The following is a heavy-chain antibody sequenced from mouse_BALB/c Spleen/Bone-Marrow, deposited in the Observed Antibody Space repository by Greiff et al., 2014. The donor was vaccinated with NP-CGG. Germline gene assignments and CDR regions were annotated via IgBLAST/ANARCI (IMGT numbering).Heavy chain of an antibody. CDR3: ARCNRDEYYAIDY. CDR2: IDPENGNT. Sequence: EVKLVESGAELVRPGALVKLSCKASGFNIKDYYMHWVKQRPEQGLEWIGWIDPENGNTIYDPKFQGKASITADTSSNTAYLQLSSLTSEDPAVYYRARCNRDEYYAIDYWGQGASVTVSS. D-gene: IGHD4-1*01. CDR1: GFNIKDYY. V-gene: IGHV14-1*02. J-gene: IGHJ4*01.